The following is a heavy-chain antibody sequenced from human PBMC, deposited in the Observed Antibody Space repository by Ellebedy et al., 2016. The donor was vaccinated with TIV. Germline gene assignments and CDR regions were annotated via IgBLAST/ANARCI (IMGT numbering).Heavy chain of an antibody. D-gene: IGHD1-26*01. J-gene: IGHJ4*02. CDR1: GYSISSGYY. CDR2: IYHSGST. Sequence: SETLSLTCTVSGYSISSGYYWGWIRQPPGKGLEWIGTIYHSGSTYYNPSLKSRVTISVDTSKNQFSLKLSSVTAADTAVYYCARTVSEWGGSYFDYWGQGTLVIVSS. CDR3: ARTVSEWGGSYFDY. V-gene: IGHV4-38-2*02.